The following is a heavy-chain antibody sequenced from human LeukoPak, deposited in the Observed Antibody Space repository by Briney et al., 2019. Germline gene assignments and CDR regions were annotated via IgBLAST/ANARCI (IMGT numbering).Heavy chain of an antibody. Sequence: SVKVSCKASGGTFSSYAISWVRQAPGQGLEWMGGIIPIFGTANYAQKFQGRVTITTDESTSTAYMELSSLRSEDTAVYYCARVQPRRIAEGKGQFDYWGQGTLVTVSS. D-gene: IGHD6-13*01. CDR3: ARVQPRRIAEGKGQFDY. J-gene: IGHJ4*02. CDR1: GGTFSSYA. CDR2: IIPIFGTA. V-gene: IGHV1-69*05.